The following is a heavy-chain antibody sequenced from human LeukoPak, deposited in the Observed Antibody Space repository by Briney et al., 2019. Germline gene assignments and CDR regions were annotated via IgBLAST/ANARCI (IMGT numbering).Heavy chain of an antibody. D-gene: IGHD2-15*01. CDR1: GFNFNNAW. J-gene: IGHJ4*02. V-gene: IGHV3-15*07. CDR2: IKSRTDGGTT. Sequence: GGSLRLSCTTSGFNFNNAWMNWVRQAPGKGLEWVGRIKSRTDGGTTVYSAPVKGRFTISRDDSKSTLYLQMNSLKIEDTAVYYCAKQLGYCSDGSCYFPYWGQGTLVTVSS. CDR3: AKQLGYCSDGSCYFPY.